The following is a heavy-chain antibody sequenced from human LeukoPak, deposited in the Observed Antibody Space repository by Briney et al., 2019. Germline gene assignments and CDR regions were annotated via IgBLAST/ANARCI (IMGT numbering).Heavy chain of an antibody. J-gene: IGHJ4*02. D-gene: IGHD5-24*01. CDR1: GFTFSNYW. Sequence: GGSLRLSCAASGFTFSNYWMYWVRQAPGKGLVWVSHINSDGSSTSYADSVKGRFTIFRDNAKNTLYLQMNSLRAEDTAVYYCARVVVDGYNCCIGYWGQGTLVTVSS. CDR2: INSDGSST. CDR3: ARVVVDGYNCCIGY. V-gene: IGHV3-74*01.